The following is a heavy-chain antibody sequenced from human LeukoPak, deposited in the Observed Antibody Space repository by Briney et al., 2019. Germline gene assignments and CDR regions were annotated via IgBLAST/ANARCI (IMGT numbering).Heavy chain of an antibody. CDR3: ARAGPYDSSFRSPGGAFDI. J-gene: IGHJ3*02. D-gene: IGHD3-22*01. V-gene: IGHV4-39*07. Sequence: SETLSLTCTVSGGSISSSSYYWGWIRQPPGKGLEWIGSIYYSGSTYYNPSLKSRVTISVDTSKNQFSLKLSSVTAADAAVYYCARAGPYDSSFRSPGGAFDIWGQGTMVTVSS. CDR2: IYYSGST. CDR1: GGSISSSSYY.